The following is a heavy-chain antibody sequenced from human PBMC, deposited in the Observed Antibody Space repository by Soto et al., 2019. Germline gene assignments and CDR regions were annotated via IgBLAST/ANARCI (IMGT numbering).Heavy chain of an antibody. J-gene: IGHJ6*02. Sequence: SVKVSCKASQRTFTSYGLSWVRQAPGQGLEWLGTIISMFGTANYAQRFQGRVTITADEFTSTAYMELSSLTSEDTAVYFCARTPNHFIVALGESTHYYGLDVWGQGTTVTVSS. CDR2: IISMFGTA. V-gene: IGHV1-69*13. CDR3: ARTPNHFIVALGESTHYYGLDV. D-gene: IGHD2-21*01. CDR1: QRTFTSYG.